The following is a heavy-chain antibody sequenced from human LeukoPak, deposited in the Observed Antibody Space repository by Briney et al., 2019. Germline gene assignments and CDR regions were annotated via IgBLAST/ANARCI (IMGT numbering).Heavy chain of an antibody. CDR1: GYTFTSYD. CDR3: ARGQDDNYYDSSSPTGGAFDI. CDR2: MNPNSGNT. Sequence: GASVKVSCKASGYTFTSYDINWARQATGQGLEWMGWMNPNSGNTGYAQKFQGRVTMTRNTSISTAYMELSSLRSEDTAVYYCARGQDDNYYDSSSPTGGAFDIWGQGTMVTVSS. J-gene: IGHJ3*02. V-gene: IGHV1-8*01. D-gene: IGHD3-22*01.